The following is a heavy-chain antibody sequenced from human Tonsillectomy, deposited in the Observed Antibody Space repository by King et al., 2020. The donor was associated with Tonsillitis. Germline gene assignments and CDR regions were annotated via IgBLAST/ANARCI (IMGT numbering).Heavy chain of an antibody. CDR2: ISGGGGST. V-gene: IGHV3-23*04. Sequence: VQLVESGGGLVQPGGSLRFSCAASGFTFSNFAMSWVRQAPGKGLEWVSAISGGGGSTYYADSVKGRFTISRDNSKNTLYLQMNSLRAEDTAVYYCAKELGITIAYYYGMDVWGQGTTVTVSS. D-gene: IGHD3-10*01. CDR3: AKELGITIAYYYGMDV. J-gene: IGHJ6*02. CDR1: GFTFSNFA.